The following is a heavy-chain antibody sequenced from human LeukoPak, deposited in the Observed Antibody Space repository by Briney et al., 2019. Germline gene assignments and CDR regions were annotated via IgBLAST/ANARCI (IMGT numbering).Heavy chain of an antibody. Sequence: PGGSLRLSCAASAFTFSNYGMHWVRQTPGKGLEWVAFIRHDGNSKLYADSLKGRFTISRDNSRNAMYLQMDSLRDEDTAVYYCAKGYLGLCTGGTCFHFDYWVRGTLVTVSS. CDR2: IRHDGNSK. J-gene: IGHJ4*02. CDR1: AFTFSNYG. D-gene: IGHD2-15*01. CDR3: AKGYLGLCTGGTCFHFDY. V-gene: IGHV3-30*02.